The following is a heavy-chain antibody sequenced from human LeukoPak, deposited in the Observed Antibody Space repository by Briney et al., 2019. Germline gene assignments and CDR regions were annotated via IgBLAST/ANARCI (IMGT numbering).Heavy chain of an antibody. CDR2: ISWNSDSI. Sequence: GGSLRLPCAAPGFTFNDYARHGVRQAPGKGLEGSSVISWNSDSIAYADSVKGRFTISRDNAKNSLYLHMNSLRAEDTALYYCAKDAYSGYDYSGYFDYWGQGTLVTVSS. D-gene: IGHD5-12*01. V-gene: IGHV3-9*01. CDR3: AKDAYSGYDYSGYFDY. CDR1: GFTFNDYA. J-gene: IGHJ4*02.